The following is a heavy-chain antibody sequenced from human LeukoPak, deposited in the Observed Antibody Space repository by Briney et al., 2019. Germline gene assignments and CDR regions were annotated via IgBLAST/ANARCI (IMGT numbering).Heavy chain of an antibody. CDR2: INPSGGST. J-gene: IGHJ6*03. Sequence: ASVKVSCKASGYTFTSYYMHWVRQAPGQGLEWMGIINPSGGSTSYAQKFQGRVTMTRDMSTSTVYMELSSLRSEDTAVHYCARDGAGSSSSWFGYYYYMDVWGKGTTVTVSS. D-gene: IGHD6-6*01. CDR3: ARDGAGSSSSWFGYYYYMDV. V-gene: IGHV1-46*01. CDR1: GYTFTSYY.